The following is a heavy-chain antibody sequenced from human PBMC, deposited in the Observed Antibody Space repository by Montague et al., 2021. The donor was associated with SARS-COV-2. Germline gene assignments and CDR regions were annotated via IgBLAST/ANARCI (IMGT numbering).Heavy chain of an antibody. Sequence: PALVKPTQTLTLTCTFSGFSLSTDGVGVGWIRQPPGKTLEWLALTYWDDDKRYRPGLQSRLTITKGTSENQVVLTMTNMDPVDTATYYCAHRYYSVPGSSPSAVFDYWGQGTLVAVSS. V-gene: IGHV2-5*02. J-gene: IGHJ4*02. CDR2: TYWDDDK. CDR1: GFSLSTDGVG. CDR3: AHRYYSVPGSSPSAVFDY. D-gene: IGHD3-10*01.